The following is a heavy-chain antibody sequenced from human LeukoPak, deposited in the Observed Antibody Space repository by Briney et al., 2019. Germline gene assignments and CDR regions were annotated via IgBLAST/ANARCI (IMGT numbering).Heavy chain of an antibody. CDR2: ISSSSSYI. Sequence: GGSLRLSCAASGFTFSSYSMNWVRQAPGKGLEWVSSISSSSSYIYYAESVKGRFTISRDNAKNSLYLQMNSLRAEDTAVYYCAKGLLGGQGTLVTVSS. V-gene: IGHV3-21*01. CDR3: AKGLL. CDR1: GFTFSSYS. J-gene: IGHJ4*02.